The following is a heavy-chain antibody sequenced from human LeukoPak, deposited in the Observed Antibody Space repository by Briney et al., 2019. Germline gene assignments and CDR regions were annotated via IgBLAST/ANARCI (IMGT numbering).Heavy chain of an antibody. CDR1: GFTFSSYG. J-gene: IGHJ4*02. V-gene: IGHV3-23*01. Sequence: GGSLRLSCAASGFTFSSYGMHWVRQAPGKGLEWVSAISGSGGSTYYADSVKGRFTISRDNSKNTLYLQMNSLRAEDTAVYYCAKETCSSTSCSTDYWGQGTLVTVSS. CDR2: ISGSGGST. CDR3: AKETCSSTSCSTDY. D-gene: IGHD2-2*01.